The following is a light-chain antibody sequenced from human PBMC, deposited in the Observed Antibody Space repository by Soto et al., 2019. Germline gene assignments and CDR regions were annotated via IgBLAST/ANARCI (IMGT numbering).Light chain of an antibody. V-gene: IGKV1-5*01. CDR3: QQYNSYST. CDR2: DAS. J-gene: IGKJ1*01. Sequence: DIQMTQSPSTLSASVGDRVTITCRASQSISRGLAWYQQKPGKAPKLLIYDASSLESGVPSRFSGSGSGTEFTLTISSLQPEDFASYYCQQYNSYSTFGQGTKVDIK. CDR1: QSISRG.